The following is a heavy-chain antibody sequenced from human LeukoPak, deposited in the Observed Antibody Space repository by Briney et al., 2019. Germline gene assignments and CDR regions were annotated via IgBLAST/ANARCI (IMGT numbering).Heavy chain of an antibody. Sequence: ASVKVSCKASGYTFTGYYMHWVRQAPGQGLEWMGWINPNSGGTNYAQKFQGRVTMTRDMSISTAYMELSRLRSDDTAVYYCARGPGRYSGSYFDYWGQGTLVTVSS. V-gene: IGHV1-2*02. CDR3: ARGPGRYSGSYFDY. D-gene: IGHD1-26*01. CDR1: GYTFTGYY. CDR2: INPNSGGT. J-gene: IGHJ4*02.